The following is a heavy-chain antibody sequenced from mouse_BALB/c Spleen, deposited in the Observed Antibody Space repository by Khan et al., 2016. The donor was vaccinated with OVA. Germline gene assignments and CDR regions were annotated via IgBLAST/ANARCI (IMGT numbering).Heavy chain of an antibody. Sequence: QVRLQQSGAELAKPGASVKMSCKASGYTFTSYWMHWVKQRHGQGLEWIGYINPSTGYTEYNQKFKDKATLTTDKSSSTAYMQLTSLTSEDSAVXYFAARVRCYYRIAYWGQGTSVTVSS. CDR2: INPSTGYT. V-gene: IGHV1-7*01. J-gene: IGHJ4*01. CDR3: AARVRCYYRIAY. D-gene: IGHD2-12*01. CDR1: GYTFTSYW.